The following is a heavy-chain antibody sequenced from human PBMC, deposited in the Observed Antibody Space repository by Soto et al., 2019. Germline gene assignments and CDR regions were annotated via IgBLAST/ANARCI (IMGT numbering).Heavy chain of an antibody. Sequence: SETLSLTCVVSGGSIRSTNWWAWVRQTPGKGLEWIGEVYHNGTSNYNPSLKGRATISVDRSKDQVSLRLNSVIDADTAVYYCARDLDRYCSVTSCHAMDVWGQGTPVTSP. J-gene: IGHJ6*02. V-gene: IGHV4-4*02. CDR2: VYHNGTS. CDR1: GGSIRSTNW. D-gene: IGHD2-15*01. CDR3: ARDLDRYCSVTSCHAMDV.